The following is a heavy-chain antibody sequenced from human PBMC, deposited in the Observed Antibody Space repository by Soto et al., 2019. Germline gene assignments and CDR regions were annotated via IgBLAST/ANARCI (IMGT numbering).Heavy chain of an antibody. CDR2: ISYDGSNK. Sequence: LSLTCTVSGGSISSGGYYWSWIRQAPGKGLEWVAVISYDGSNKYYADSVKGRFTISRDNSKNTLYLQMNSLRAEDTAVYYCARDGEGRSDFLYYYYGMDVWGQGTTVTVSS. V-gene: IGHV3-30-3*01. J-gene: IGHJ6*02. CDR1: GGSISSGG. CDR3: ARDGEGRSDFLYYYYGMDV. D-gene: IGHD7-27*01.